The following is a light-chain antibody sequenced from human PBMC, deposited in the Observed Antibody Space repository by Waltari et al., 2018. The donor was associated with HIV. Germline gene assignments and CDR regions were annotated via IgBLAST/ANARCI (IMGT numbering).Light chain of an antibody. Sequence: QSVLTQPPSASGTPGQTVTISCSGSDSNLGTNTVNWYQHHPGKAPKLIIYEVSNRPSGVSNRFPGSKSGNTASLTISGLQAEDEADYYCGSSTSSSNMDVFGGGTKVTVL. CDR1: DSNLGTNT. V-gene: IGLV2-14*01. CDR3: GSSTSSSNMDV. J-gene: IGLJ2*01. CDR2: EVS.